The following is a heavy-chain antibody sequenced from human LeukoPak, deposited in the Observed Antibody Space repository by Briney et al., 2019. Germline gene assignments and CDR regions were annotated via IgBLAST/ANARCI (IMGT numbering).Heavy chain of an antibody. V-gene: IGHV3-74*01. CDR1: GFTLSSYW. D-gene: IGHD3-3*01. CDR2: TNRDGSST. CDR3: ARDSVEWYIFDY. Sequence: GGSLRLSCAASGFTLSSYWMHWVRHAPGKGPVWVARTNRDGSSTAYADSVKGRFTISKDNAKTTLYLLMNSLRAEDTAVYYCARDSVEWYIFDYWGQGTLVTVSS. J-gene: IGHJ4*02.